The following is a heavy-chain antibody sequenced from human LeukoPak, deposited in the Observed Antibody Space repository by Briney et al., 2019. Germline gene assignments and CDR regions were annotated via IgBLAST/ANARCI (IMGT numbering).Heavy chain of an antibody. CDR3: VRGQFRAFDV. J-gene: IGHJ3*01. Sequence: SQTLSLTCAISGDSVPSNGVAWNWIRQSPSRGLEWLGSTHYASKWYIDYAVSVKSRIIINPDTSKNQFSLHLNSVTPEASAVYYCVRGQFRAFDVWGQGTLVTVSS. V-gene: IGHV6-1*01. CDR2: THYASKWYI. CDR1: GDSVPSNGVA.